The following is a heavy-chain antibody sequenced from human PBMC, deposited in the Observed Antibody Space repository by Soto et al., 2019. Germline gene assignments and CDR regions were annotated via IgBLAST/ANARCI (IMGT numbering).Heavy chain of an antibody. Sequence: ASVKVSCKASGYTFTSYGITWVRQAPGQGLEWMGWISAYTGNTNSAQRLQGRVTMTPDTSTTTAYMELRSLRSDDTAVYYCARGQKLFQHGRFAYWNQGTLVTASS. V-gene: IGHV1-18*01. CDR2: ISAYTGNT. D-gene: IGHD1-1*01. CDR3: ARGQKLFQHGRFAY. CDR1: GYTFTSYG. J-gene: IGHJ4*02.